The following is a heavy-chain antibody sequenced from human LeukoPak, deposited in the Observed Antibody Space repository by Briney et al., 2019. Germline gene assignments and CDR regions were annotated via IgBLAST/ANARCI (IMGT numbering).Heavy chain of an antibody. CDR2: ITSGGDYI. D-gene: IGHD3-9*01. CDR3: ARGHYDVLAASYKWTPDY. CDR1: GFTFNTFN. Sequence: GGSLRLSCAASGFTFNTFNMNWVRQAPGKGLEWVSSITSGGDYIYYADSVKGRFTTSRDNAKNSLSLQLNSLRVQDTAVYYCARGHYDVLAASYKWTPDYWGQGTLVTVSS. J-gene: IGHJ4*02. V-gene: IGHV3-21*01.